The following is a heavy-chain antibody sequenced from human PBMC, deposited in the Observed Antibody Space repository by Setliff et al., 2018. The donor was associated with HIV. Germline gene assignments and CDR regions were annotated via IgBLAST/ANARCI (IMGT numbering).Heavy chain of an antibody. D-gene: IGHD3-22*01. J-gene: IGHJ4*02. V-gene: IGHV4-39*01. Sequence: SETLSLTCTVSGGSISSTTYFWGWIRQPPGKGLEWIGSIHYSGSTYYNPSLKSRVTASVDTSKNQFSLKLTSVTAADTAVFYCARHHYDRSGYYSGPQYYFDSWGQGTLVTVSS. CDR1: GGSISSTTYF. CDR3: ARHHYDRSGYYSGPQYYFDS. CDR2: IHYSGST.